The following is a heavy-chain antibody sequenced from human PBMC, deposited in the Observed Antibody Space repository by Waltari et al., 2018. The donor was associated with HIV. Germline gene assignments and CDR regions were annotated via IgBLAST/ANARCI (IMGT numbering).Heavy chain of an antibody. CDR3: ARGWKYEFWSGLEGGKFDP. CDR1: GERVSSNNAA. V-gene: IGHV6-1*01. Sequence: QVQLQQSGPGLVKPSQTLSLTCAISGERVSSNNAAWHWIRKSPRRGLEWLGKTYYRSKWYIDDALSVKSRITMNPDTSKNQFSLQLNSVTPEDTAVYYCARGWKYEFWSGLEGGKFDPWGQGTLVIVSS. CDR2: TYYRSKWYI. J-gene: IGHJ5*02. D-gene: IGHD3-3*01.